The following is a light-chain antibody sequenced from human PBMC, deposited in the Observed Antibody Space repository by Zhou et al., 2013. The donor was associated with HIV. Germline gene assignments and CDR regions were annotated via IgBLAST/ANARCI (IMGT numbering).Light chain of an antibody. J-gene: IGKJ4*01. CDR1: QSLLHSNGYNY. V-gene: IGKV2D-29*02. CDR2: ELS. Sequence: DIVMTQSPLSLPVTPGEPASISCRSSQSLLHSNGYNYLDWYLQKPGQSPQLLMFELSKRFSGVPDRFSGSGSGTDFTLRIRRVEAEDVGVYYCMQSKQFPLTFGGGTKVEIK. CDR3: MQSKQFPLT.